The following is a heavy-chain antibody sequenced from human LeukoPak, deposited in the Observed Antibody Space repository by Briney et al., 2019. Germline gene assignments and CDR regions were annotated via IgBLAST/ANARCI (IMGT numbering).Heavy chain of an antibody. CDR3: ARGQKGGMVRGVIEDY. Sequence: GASVKVSCTASGYTFTSYDINWVRQATGQGLEWMGWMNPNSGNTGYAQKFQGRVTMTRNTSISTAYMELSSLRSEDTAVYYCARGQKGGMVRGVIEDYWGQGTLVTVSS. D-gene: IGHD3-10*01. V-gene: IGHV1-8*01. CDR1: GYTFTSYD. J-gene: IGHJ4*02. CDR2: MNPNSGNT.